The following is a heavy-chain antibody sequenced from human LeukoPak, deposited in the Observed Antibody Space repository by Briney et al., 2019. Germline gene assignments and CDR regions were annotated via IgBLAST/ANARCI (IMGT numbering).Heavy chain of an antibody. Sequence: ASVKVSCKASGYTFTSYGIIWVRQASGQGLEWMGWISAYNGNTNYAQKLQGRVTMTTDTSTSTAYMELRSLRSDDTAVYYCAGDSYRTRGTVTTGAFDYYYYGMDVWGQGTTVTVSS. CDR2: ISAYNGNT. CDR3: AGDSYRTRGTVTTGAFDYYYYGMDV. D-gene: IGHD4-17*01. V-gene: IGHV1-18*01. J-gene: IGHJ6*02. CDR1: GYTFTSYG.